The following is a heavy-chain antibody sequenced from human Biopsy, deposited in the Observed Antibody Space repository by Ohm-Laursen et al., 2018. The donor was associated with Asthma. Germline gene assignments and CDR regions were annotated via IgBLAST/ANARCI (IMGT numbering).Heavy chain of an antibody. CDR2: INAGDGNT. J-gene: IGHJ3*02. CDR1: GYTFISYA. CDR3: ARTYYDFLTGQVNDAFDM. D-gene: IGHD3-9*01. V-gene: IGHV1-3*01. Sequence: ASVKVSCKASGYTFISYAIHWVRQAPGQRLEWMGWINAGDGNTKYSQKFQGRVTITRDTSASTAYMDLSSLRSEDTAVYYCARTYYDFLTGQVNDAFDMWGQGTMVTVSS.